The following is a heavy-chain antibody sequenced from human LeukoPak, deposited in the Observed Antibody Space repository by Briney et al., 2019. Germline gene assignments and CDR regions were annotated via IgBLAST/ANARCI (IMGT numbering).Heavy chain of an antibody. CDR3: ATTGIVGASTLHFDS. CDR1: GYSFTSYW. D-gene: IGHD1-26*01. Sequence: GESLKISCKGSGYSFTSYWIGWVRQMPGKGLEWMGIIYPGDSDTRYSPSFQGRVTISADKSISTAYLQWSSLKASDTAMYYCATTGIVGASTLHFDSWGQGTLVTVSS. CDR2: IYPGDSDT. J-gene: IGHJ4*02. V-gene: IGHV5-51*01.